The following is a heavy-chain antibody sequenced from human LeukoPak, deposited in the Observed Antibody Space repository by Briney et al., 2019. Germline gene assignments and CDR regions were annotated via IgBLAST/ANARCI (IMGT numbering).Heavy chain of an antibody. Sequence: SVKVSCKASGGTFSSYAISWVRQAPGQGLEWMGGIIPIFGTANYAQKFQGRVTITADESTSTAYMELRSLRSEDTAVYSCARDLPRSSGYYAPNSSYYYGMDVWGHGTPVSVSS. CDR3: ARDLPRSSGYYAPNSSYYYGMDV. D-gene: IGHD3-22*01. V-gene: IGHV1-69*01. J-gene: IGHJ6*02. CDR2: IIPIFGTA. CDR1: GGTFSSYA.